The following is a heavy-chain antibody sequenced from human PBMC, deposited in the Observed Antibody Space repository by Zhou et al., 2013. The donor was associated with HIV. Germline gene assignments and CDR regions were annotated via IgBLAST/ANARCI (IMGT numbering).Heavy chain of an antibody. CDR3: ARGRAGYSSSWYEYYYYYYYMDV. V-gene: IGHV4-59*11. CDR1: GGSISSHY. CDR2: IYYSGST. Sequence: QVQLQESGPGLVKPSETLSLTCTVSGGSISSHYWSWIRQPPGKGLEWIGYIYYSGSTNYNPSLKSRVTISVDTSKNQFSLKLSSVTAADTAVYYCARGRAGYSSSWYEYYYYYYYMDVWGKGTTVTVSS. J-gene: IGHJ6*03. D-gene: IGHD6-13*01.